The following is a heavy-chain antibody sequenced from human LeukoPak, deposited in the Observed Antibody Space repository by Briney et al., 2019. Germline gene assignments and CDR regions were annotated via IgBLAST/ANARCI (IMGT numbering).Heavy chain of an antibody. V-gene: IGHV3-21*01. CDR2: ISASSAYI. D-gene: IGHD5-24*01. Sequence: GGSLRLSCAASGCYFSSYTMNWVRQAPGKGLEWVSSISASSAYIFCADSVKGRFTVSRDNAKSSLFLQMDRLSVEDTAVYYCARESATSSFSSASWGQGVLAPVSS. CDR1: GCYFSSYT. J-gene: IGHJ5*02. CDR3: ARESATSSFSSAS.